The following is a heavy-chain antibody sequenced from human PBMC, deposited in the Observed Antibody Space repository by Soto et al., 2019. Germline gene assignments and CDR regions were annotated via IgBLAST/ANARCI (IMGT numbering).Heavy chain of an antibody. V-gene: IGHV3-74*01. D-gene: IGHD1-7*01. J-gene: IGHJ3*01. CDR2: ISGDGSST. CDR1: GFTFGRYA. CDR3: ARSLPGTYGAFDL. Sequence: GGSLRLSCAASGFTFGRYAMTWVRQAPGKGLEWVSRISGDGSSTTYADSVRGRFTISRDNAKNTVYLQMDSLRAEDTAVYYCARSLPGTYGAFDLWGQGTMVTVSS.